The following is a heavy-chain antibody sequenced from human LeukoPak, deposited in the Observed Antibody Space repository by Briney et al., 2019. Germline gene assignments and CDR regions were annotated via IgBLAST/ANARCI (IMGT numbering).Heavy chain of an antibody. V-gene: IGHV1-69*04. Sequence: GASVKVSCKASGGTFSSYAISWVRQAPGQGLEWMGRIIPILGIANYAQKFQGRVTITADKSTSTAYMELSSLGSEDTAVYYCAEGYNYFDYWGQGTLVTVSS. CDR3: AEGYNYFDY. J-gene: IGHJ4*02. CDR1: GGTFSSYA. CDR2: IIPILGIA. D-gene: IGHD1-1*01.